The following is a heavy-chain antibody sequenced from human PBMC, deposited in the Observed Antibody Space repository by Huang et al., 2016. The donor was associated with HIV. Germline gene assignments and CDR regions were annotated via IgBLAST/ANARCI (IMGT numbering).Heavy chain of an antibody. J-gene: IGHJ6*03. CDR1: RSPFPLYF. V-gene: IGHV4-34*02. CDR3: ARLPTPSYYDTGSLSPVEEDFFYFNMDL. Sequence: QVRLEQWGEGLVKPSDTLTLTCAVYRSPFPLYFWSWSRQSPVQGLQWIGEIKPGGHSNCIPVFQSRVMMSVDTPKNQFALSLRDMTAADAARYYCARLPTPSYYDTGSLSPVEEDFFYFNMDLWGRGTPVIVSS. D-gene: IGHD3-9*01. CDR2: IKPGGHS.